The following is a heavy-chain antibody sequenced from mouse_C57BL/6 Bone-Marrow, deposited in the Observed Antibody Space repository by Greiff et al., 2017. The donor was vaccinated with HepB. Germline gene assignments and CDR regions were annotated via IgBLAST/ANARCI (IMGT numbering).Heavy chain of an antibody. J-gene: IGHJ4*01. CDR2: IYPGDGDT. Sequence: QVQLKESGAELVKPGASVKISCKASGYAFSSYWMNWVKQRPGKGLEWIGQIYPGDGDTNYNGKFKGKATLTADKSSSTAYMQLSSLTSEDSAVYCCARFYYPYYYAMDYWGQGTSVTVSS. CDR1: GYAFSSYW. V-gene: IGHV1-80*01. CDR3: ARFYYPYYYAMDY. D-gene: IGHD2-1*01.